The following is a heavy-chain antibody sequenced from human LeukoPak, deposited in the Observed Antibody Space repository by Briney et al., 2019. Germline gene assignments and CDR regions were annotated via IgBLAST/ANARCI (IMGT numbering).Heavy chain of an antibody. CDR3: ARHDVDILLFDY. V-gene: IGHV4-61*02. D-gene: IGHD1-1*01. CDR2: IYTSGST. J-gene: IGHJ4*02. Sequence: SETLSLTCTVSGGSISSGSYYWSWIRRPAGKGLEWIGRIYTSGSTNYNPSLESRVTISVDTSKNQFSLKLSSVTAADTAVYYCARHDVDILLFDYWGQGTLVTVSS. CDR1: GGSISSGSYY.